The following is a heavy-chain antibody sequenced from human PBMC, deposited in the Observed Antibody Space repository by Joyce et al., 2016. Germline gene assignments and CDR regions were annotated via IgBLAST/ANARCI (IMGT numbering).Heavy chain of an antibody. V-gene: IGHV3-30*04. CDR2: MAKDGIES. J-gene: IGHJ4*02. Sequence: QVQLVESGGGVVQPGGSLRLSCAASGCTLGSDALHWVRQGPGQGLEWVEVMAKDGIESYYAESVRGRFSVSRDNSRNTLYLQMNSLRTADTAVYYCARDIGFYHHSTYDYWGQGILVTVSS. CDR1: GCTLGSDA. CDR3: ARDIGFYHHSTYDY. D-gene: IGHD2/OR15-2a*01.